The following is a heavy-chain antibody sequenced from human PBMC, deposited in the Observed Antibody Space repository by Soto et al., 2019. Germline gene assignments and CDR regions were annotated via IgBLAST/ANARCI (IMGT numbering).Heavy chain of an antibody. CDR3: ARDVDIVATTPHY. D-gene: IGHD5-12*01. CDR2: INAGNGNT. Sequence: QVQLVQSGAEVKKPGASVKVSCKASGYTFTSYAMHWVRQAPGQRLEWMGWINAGNGNTKYSQKFQGRVTITRDTSASTAYMELGSLRSEDTAVYYCARDVDIVATTPHYWGQGTLVTVSS. J-gene: IGHJ4*02. V-gene: IGHV1-3*01. CDR1: GYTFTSYA.